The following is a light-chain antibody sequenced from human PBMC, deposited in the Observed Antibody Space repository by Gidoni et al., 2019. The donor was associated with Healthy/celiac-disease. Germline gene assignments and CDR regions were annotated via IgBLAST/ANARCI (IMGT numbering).Light chain of an antibody. CDR3: QQSYSTLLFT. CDR1: QIISSY. CDR2: AAS. V-gene: IGKV1-39*01. J-gene: IGKJ3*01. Sequence: DIQMTQSPSSLSASVGDSVTITCRASQIISSYLNWYQQKPGKAPKLLIYAASSLQSGVPSRFSGSGSGTDFTLTISSLQPEDFATYYCQQSYSTLLFTFGPGTKVDIK.